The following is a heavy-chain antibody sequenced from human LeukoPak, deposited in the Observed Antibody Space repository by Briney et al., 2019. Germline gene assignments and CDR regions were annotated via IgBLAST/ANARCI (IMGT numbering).Heavy chain of an antibody. CDR2: IYYSGST. Sequence: SETLSLTCTVSGGSISSGDYYWSWIRQPPGKGLEWIRYIYYSGSTYYNPSLKSRVTISVDTSKNQFSLKLSSVTAADTAVYYCARGTVDNWFDPWGQGTLVTVSS. CDR1: GGSISSGDYY. J-gene: IGHJ5*02. CDR3: ARGTVDNWFDP. D-gene: IGHD4-23*01. V-gene: IGHV4-30-4*01.